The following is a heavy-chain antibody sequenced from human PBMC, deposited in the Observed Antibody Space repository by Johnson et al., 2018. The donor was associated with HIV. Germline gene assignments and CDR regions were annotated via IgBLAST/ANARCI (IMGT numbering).Heavy chain of an antibody. J-gene: IGHJ3*02. CDR3: ARLEYSSVSPLLGAFDI. Sequence: QVQLVESGGGLVKPGGSLRLSCAASGFTFSDYYMSWIRQAPGKGLEWVSYISSSGSTIYYADSVKGRFTISRDNAKNSLYLQMNSLRAEDTALYYCARLEYSSVSPLLGAFDIWGQGTMVTVSS. CDR2: ISSSGSTI. D-gene: IGHD6-6*01. V-gene: IGHV3-11*01. CDR1: GFTFSDYY.